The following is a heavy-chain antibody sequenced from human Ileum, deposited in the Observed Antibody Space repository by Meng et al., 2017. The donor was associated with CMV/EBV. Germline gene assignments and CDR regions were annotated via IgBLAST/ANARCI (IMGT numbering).Heavy chain of an antibody. D-gene: IGHD3-22*01. CDR1: GGSISRANW. CDR3: TTGSAYSPPGQFHQ. Sequence: QLQLQESGPGLVKPSGTLSLTCAVFGGSISRANWWTWVRQTPGKGLEWIGEVYRGGNAMYNPSLQSRLTISVDDSTNQVSLRLRSVTAADTAMYYCTTGSAYSPPGQFHQWGQGTLVTVSS. CDR2: VYRGGNA. V-gene: IGHV4-4*02. J-gene: IGHJ4*02.